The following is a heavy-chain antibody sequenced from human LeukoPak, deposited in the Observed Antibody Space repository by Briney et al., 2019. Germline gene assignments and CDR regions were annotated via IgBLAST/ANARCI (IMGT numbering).Heavy chain of an antibody. V-gene: IGHV3-30-3*01. CDR2: ISYDGSNR. J-gene: IGHJ6*02. D-gene: IGHD3-22*01. Sequence: GGSLRLSCAASGFTFSSYWMSWVRQAPGKGLEWVAVISYDGSNRYYADSVKGRFTISRDNSKNTLYLQMNSLRAEDTAVYYCARSAGRDSYYYYGMDVWGQGTTVTVSS. CDR1: GFTFSSYW. CDR3: ARSAGRDSYYYYGMDV.